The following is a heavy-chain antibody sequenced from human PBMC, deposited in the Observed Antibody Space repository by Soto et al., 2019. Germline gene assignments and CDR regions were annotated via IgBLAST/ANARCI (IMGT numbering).Heavy chain of an antibody. CDR2: INPNSGGT. J-gene: IGHJ6*02. V-gene: IGHV1-2*02. Sequence: ASVKVSCKASGYTFTGYYMHWVRQAPGQGLEWMGWINPNSGGTNYAQKFQGRVTMTRDTSISTAYMELSRLRSDDTAVYYCARDLPGGHFVVTGLSYYGMDVWGQGTTVTVSS. CDR3: ARDLPGGHFVVTGLSYYGMDV. CDR1: GYTFTGYY. D-gene: IGHD2-21*02.